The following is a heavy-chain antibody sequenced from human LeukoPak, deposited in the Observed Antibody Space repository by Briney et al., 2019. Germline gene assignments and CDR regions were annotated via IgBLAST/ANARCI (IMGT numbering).Heavy chain of an antibody. CDR3: AKDLISSSWYFGWFDP. D-gene: IGHD6-13*01. J-gene: IGHJ5*02. Sequence: GGSLRLSCAASGFTLSSYAMSWVRQAPGKGLEWVSATSSSDAGTYYADSVRGRFTISRDNSKNTLYLQMNSLRAEDAAVYYCAKDLISSSWYFGWFDPWGQGTLVTVSS. V-gene: IGHV3-23*01. CDR2: TSSSDAGT. CDR1: GFTLSSYA.